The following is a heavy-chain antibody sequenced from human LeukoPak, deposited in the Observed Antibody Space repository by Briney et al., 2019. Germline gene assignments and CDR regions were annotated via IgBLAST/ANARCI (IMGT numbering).Heavy chain of an antibody. CDR3: ARDEIFGVGTHFDY. CDR2: ISVYNVNT. V-gene: IGHV1-18*01. D-gene: IGHD3-3*01. Sequence: ASVKVFCKTSGYTFTDYGISWVRQAPGQGLEWMGWISVYNVNTNYAQKFQGRVTMTRDTSTNTVYMELTSLTSDDTAVYFCARDEIFGVGTHFDYWGQGTLVIVSS. J-gene: IGHJ4*02. CDR1: GYTFTDYG.